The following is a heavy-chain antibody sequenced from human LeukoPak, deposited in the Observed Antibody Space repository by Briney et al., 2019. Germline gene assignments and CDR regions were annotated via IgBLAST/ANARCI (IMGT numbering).Heavy chain of an antibody. V-gene: IGHV4-38-2*02. CDR3: ARVSGSSWAYDY. CDR2: IYSSGST. CDR1: GYSISSGYY. J-gene: IGHJ4*02. Sequence: SETLSLTCTVSGYSISSGYYWGWIRQPPGKRLEWIGSIYSSGSTYYNPSLKSRVTISVDTSKNQFSLKLSSVTAADTAVYYCARVSGSSWAYDYWGQGTLVTVSS. D-gene: IGHD6-13*01.